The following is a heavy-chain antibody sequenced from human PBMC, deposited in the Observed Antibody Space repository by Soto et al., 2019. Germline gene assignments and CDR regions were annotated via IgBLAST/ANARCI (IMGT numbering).Heavy chain of an antibody. Sequence: SETLSLTCTVSGGSISSSSYYWGWIRQPPGKGLEWIGSIYYSGSTYYNPSLKSRVTISVDTSKNQFSLKLSSVTAADTAVYYCARNSPYYYGSGSYYKRPQLAYWGQGTLVTVSS. CDR1: GGSISSSSYY. V-gene: IGHV4-39*01. CDR3: ARNSPYYYGSGSYYKRPQLAY. J-gene: IGHJ4*02. D-gene: IGHD3-10*01. CDR2: IYYSGST.